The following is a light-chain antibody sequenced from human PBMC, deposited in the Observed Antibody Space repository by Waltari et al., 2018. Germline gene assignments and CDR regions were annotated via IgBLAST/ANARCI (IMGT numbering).Light chain of an antibody. CDR2: GAS. J-gene: IGKJ1*01. CDR1: QSVSSSY. V-gene: IGKV3-20*01. CDR3: QQYGSSPWT. Sequence: IVLTQSPGTLSLSPGERATHSCRASQSVSSSYLAWYQQKPGQAPRVLIHGASNRATGSPDRFSGSGSGTDFTLTISRLEPEDFAVYYCQQYGSSPWTFGQGTKVEIK.